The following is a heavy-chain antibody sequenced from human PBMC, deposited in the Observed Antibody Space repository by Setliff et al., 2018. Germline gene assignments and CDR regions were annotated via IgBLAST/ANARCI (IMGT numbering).Heavy chain of an antibody. CDR3: ARAGQLDYFQH. Sequence: ASVKVSCKASGSTFTSYYTHWVRQAPGQGLEWLGRIDPNSGGTDYAQRFQGRVTMTRDTSISTVYMELSSLRSDDTAVYYCARAGQLDYFQHWGQGTLVTVSS. CDR2: IDPNSGGT. CDR1: GSTFTSYY. J-gene: IGHJ1*01. D-gene: IGHD6-13*01. V-gene: IGHV1-2*06.